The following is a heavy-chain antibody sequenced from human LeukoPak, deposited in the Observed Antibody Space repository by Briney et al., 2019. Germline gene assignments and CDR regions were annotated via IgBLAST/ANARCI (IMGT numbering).Heavy chain of an antibody. CDR1: GFTFSDYY. CDR3: AKPQYGDYPVFDY. J-gene: IGHJ4*02. Sequence: PGGSLRLSCAASGFTFSDYYMSWIRQAPGKGLEWVSYISSSGSTIYYADSVKGRFTISRDNSKNTLYLQMNSLRAEDTAVYYCAKPQYGDYPVFDYWGQGTLVTVSS. CDR2: ISSSGSTI. D-gene: IGHD4-17*01. V-gene: IGHV3-11*01.